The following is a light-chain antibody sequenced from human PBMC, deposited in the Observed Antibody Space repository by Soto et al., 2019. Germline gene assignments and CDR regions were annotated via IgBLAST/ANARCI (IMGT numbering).Light chain of an antibody. J-gene: IGLJ1*01. V-gene: IGLV2-14*01. Sequence: QSVVTQPASGSGSPGQSITISCTGTSSDVGGYNYVSWYQQHPGKAPKLMIYEVSNRPSGVSNRFSGSKSGNTASLTISGLQAEDEADYYCSSYTSSSTLVFGPGTKVTVL. CDR2: EVS. CDR3: SSYTSSSTLV. CDR1: SSDVGGYNY.